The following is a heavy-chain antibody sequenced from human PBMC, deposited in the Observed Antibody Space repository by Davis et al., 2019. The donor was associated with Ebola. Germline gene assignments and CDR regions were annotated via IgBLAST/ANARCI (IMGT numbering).Heavy chain of an antibody. J-gene: IGHJ4*02. V-gene: IGHV5-51*01. Sequence: GESLKISCQASGYSFTHYWIGWVRQMPGKGLEWMGIIYPGDSDTKYSSSFQGQVTISADKSISTAYLQWSSLKASDTAMYYCTRSDFWSGVDYWGQGTLVTVSS. CDR3: TRSDFWSGVDY. CDR1: GYSFTHYW. CDR2: IYPGDSDT. D-gene: IGHD3-3*01.